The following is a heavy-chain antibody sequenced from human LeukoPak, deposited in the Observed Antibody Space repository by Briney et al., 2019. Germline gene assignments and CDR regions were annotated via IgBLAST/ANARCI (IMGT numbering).Heavy chain of an antibody. CDR3: AAWAAGGRDY. J-gene: IGHJ4*02. CDR1: GFTFSSYS. Sequence: GGSLRLSCVASGFTFSSYSMNWVRQAPGKGLEWVSSISSSSSYIYYADSVKGRFTISRDNAKNSLYLQMNSLRAEDTAVYYCAAWAAGGRDYWGQGTLVTVSS. CDR2: ISSSSSYI. V-gene: IGHV3-21*01. D-gene: IGHD6-13*01.